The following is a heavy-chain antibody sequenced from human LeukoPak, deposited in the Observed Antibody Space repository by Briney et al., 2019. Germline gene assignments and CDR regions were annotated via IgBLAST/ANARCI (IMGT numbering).Heavy chain of an antibody. V-gene: IGHV3-7*03. J-gene: IGHJ4*02. CDR3: AKDDRGSRYSTGSVDY. Sequence: GGSLRLSCTASGFTFGDYAMSWFRQAPGKGLEWVANIKQDGSEKYYVDSVKGRFTISRDNAKNSLYLQMNSLRAEDTAVYYCAKDDRGSRYSTGSVDYWGQGTLVTVSS. CDR1: GFTFGDYA. D-gene: IGHD6-13*01. CDR2: IKQDGSEK.